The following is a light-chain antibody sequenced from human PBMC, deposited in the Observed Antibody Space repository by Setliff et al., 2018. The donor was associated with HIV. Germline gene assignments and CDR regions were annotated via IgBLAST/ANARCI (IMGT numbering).Light chain of an antibody. CDR3: CSYADSYTSLFV. V-gene: IGLV2-11*01. CDR1: SSDVGGNNY. CDR2: DVS. Sequence: QSALIQPRSVSESPGQSVIISCTGTSSDVGGNNYVSLYQQHPGEAPKVIIYDVSKRPSGVPDRFSGSKSGNTASLTISGLQAEGEADYFCCSYADSYTSLFVFGSGTKV. J-gene: IGLJ1*01.